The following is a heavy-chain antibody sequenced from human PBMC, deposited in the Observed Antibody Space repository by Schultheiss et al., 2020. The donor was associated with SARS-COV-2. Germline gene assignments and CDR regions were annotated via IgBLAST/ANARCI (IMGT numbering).Heavy chain of an antibody. V-gene: IGHV3-30*03. CDR3: ARPPGDY. CDR1: GFTFSSYA. CDR2: ISYDGSNK. Sequence: GGSLRLSCSASGFTFSSYAMSWVRQAPGKGLEWVAVISYDGSNKYYADSVKGRFTISRDNSKNTLYLQMNSLRAEDTAVYYCARPPGDYWGQGTLVTVSS. J-gene: IGHJ4*02.